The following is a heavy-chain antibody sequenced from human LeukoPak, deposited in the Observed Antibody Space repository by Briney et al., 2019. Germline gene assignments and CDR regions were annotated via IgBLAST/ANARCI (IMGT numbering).Heavy chain of an antibody. J-gene: IGHJ6*02. D-gene: IGHD3-10*01. CDR1: GFTFSSYG. V-gene: IGHV3-30*18. CDR2: ISYDGSNK. CDR3: AKGSYGSGSYYSAYYYYYGMDV. Sequence: PGGSLRLSCAASGFTFSSYGMHWVRQAPGKGLEWVAVISYDGSNKYYADSVKGRFTISRDNSKDTLYLQMNSLRAEDTAAYYCAKGSYGSGSYYSAYYYYYGMDVWGQGTTVTVSS.